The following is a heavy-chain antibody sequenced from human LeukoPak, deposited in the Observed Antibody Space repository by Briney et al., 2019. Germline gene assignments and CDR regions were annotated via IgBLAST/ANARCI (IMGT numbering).Heavy chain of an antibody. Sequence: SETMSLTRTVSGGSLSSYYWSWIRQPPGKGLEWIGYIYYSGSTNYNPSLKSRVTISVDTSKNQFSLKLSSVTAADTAVYYCARVGEVSFYYYYGMDVWGKGTTVTVSS. J-gene: IGHJ6*04. CDR3: ARVGEVSFYYYYGMDV. CDR2: IYYSGST. V-gene: IGHV4-59*01. CDR1: GGSLSSYY.